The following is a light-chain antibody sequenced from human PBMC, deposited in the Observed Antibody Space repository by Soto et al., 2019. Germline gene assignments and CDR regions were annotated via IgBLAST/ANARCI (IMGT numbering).Light chain of an antibody. V-gene: IGLV2-14*01. CDR1: SSDIGAYDY. CDR2: EVN. Sequence: SALTQPASLSGSPGQSITISCTGTSSDIGAYDYVSWFQQHPGKAPKLMISEVNHRPSGASNRFSGSKSGNTAYLTISGLQVEDEAEYFCCSYAGGYTYLFGTGTKVTVL. J-gene: IGLJ1*01. CDR3: CSYAGGYTYL.